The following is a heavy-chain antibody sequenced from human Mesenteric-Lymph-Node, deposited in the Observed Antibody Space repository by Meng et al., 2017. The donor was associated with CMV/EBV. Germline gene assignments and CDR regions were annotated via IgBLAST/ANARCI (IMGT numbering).Heavy chain of an antibody. Sequence: QVQLVRSGAEVKNPWPSVKVACKASGGTFSSYTISWVRQAPGQWLEWMGRIIHILGIANYAQKFQGRVTITADKSTSTAYMELSSLRSEDTAVYYCTGGIAAAGSRWFDPWGQGTLVTVSS. J-gene: IGHJ5*02. CDR2: IIHILGIA. CDR1: GGTFSSYT. D-gene: IGHD6-13*01. CDR3: TGGIAAAGSRWFDP. V-gene: IGHV1-69*02.